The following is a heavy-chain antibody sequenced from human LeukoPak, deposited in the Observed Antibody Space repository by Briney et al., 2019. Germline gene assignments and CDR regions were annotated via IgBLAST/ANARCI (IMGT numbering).Heavy chain of an antibody. Sequence: ASVKVSCKASGYTFTSYGISWVRQAPGQGLEWMGWISAYNGNTNYAQKLQGRVTMTRDTSISTAYMELSRLRSEDTAVYYCARGSIAAAGRGAFDIWGQGTMVTVSS. CDR2: ISAYNGNT. CDR1: GYTFTSYG. D-gene: IGHD6-13*01. V-gene: IGHV1-18*01. CDR3: ARGSIAAAGRGAFDI. J-gene: IGHJ3*02.